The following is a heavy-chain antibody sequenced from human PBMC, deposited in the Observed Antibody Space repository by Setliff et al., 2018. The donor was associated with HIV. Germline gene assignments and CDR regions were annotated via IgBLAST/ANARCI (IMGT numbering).Heavy chain of an antibody. CDR3: ARPMEIGRHPVAGLRDAFDI. V-gene: IGHV3-74*03. CDR1: GFTFSSYW. J-gene: IGHJ3*02. CDR2: VNSDGSRT. Sequence: GGSLRLSCAASGFTFSSYWMHWVRQVPGKGLVWVSAVNSDGSRTTYADSVKGRFTISRDNAKNMLYLQMNTVRAEDTAVYYCARPMEIGRHPVAGLRDAFDIWGQGTMVTVSS. D-gene: IGHD6-19*01.